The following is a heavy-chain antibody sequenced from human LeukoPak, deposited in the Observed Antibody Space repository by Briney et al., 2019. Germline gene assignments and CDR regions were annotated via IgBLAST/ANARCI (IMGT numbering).Heavy chain of an antibody. D-gene: IGHD2-15*01. V-gene: IGHV3-49*03. CDR2: IRSKAYGGTT. Sequence: GGSLRLSCTASGFTFGDYAMSWFRQAPGKGLEWVGFIRSKAYGGTTEYAAPVKGRFTISRDDSKSIAYLQMNSLKTEDTAVYYCTRDLEVVVAENTYWGQGTLVTVSS. CDR3: TRDLEVVVAENTY. CDR1: GFTFGDYA. J-gene: IGHJ4*02.